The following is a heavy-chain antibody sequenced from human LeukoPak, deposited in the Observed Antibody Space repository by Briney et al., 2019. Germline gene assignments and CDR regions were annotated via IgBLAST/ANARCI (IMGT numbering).Heavy chain of an antibody. D-gene: IGHD6-13*01. CDR2: INPNSGGT. CDR3: ARYSSSWYGNY. Sequence: ASVKVSCKASGYTFTGYYMHWVRQGPGQGLEWMGWINPNSGGTNYAQKFQGRVTMTRDTSISTAYMELSRLRFDDTAVYYCARYSSSWYGNYWGQGTLVTVSS. V-gene: IGHV1-2*02. CDR1: GYTFTGYY. J-gene: IGHJ4*02.